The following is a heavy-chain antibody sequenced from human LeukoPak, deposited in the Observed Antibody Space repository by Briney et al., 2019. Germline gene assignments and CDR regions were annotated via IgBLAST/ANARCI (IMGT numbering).Heavy chain of an antibody. V-gene: IGHV1-2*02. CDR2: INPNSGGT. CDR3: ARLQDIVVVVAANWFDP. Sequence: AASVKVSCKASGYTFTGYYMHWVRQAPGQGLEWMGWINPNSGGTNYAQKFQGRVTMTRDTSISTAYMELSRLRSDDTAVYYCARLQDIVVVVAANWFDPWGQGTLVTVSS. D-gene: IGHD2-15*01. CDR1: GYTFTGYY. J-gene: IGHJ5*02.